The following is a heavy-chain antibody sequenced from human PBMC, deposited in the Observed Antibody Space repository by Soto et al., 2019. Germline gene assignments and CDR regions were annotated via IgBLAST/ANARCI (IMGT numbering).Heavy chain of an antibody. V-gene: IGHV1-18*01. CDR2: ISASNGNT. J-gene: IGHJ4*02. CDR1: CYTVTSYG. D-gene: IGHD3-10*01. CDR3: ARVYRITMVRGELSEY. Sequence: QVQLVQSGAEVKKPGASVKVSCKASCYTVTSYGISWVRQAPGQGLEWMGWISASNGNTNYAQKLQGRVTMTTDTSTSTAYMELRSLSSDDTAVYYCARVYRITMVRGELSEYWCQGTLVTVSS.